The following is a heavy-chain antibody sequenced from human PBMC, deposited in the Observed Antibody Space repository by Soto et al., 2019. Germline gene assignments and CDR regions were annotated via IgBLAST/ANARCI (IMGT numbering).Heavy chain of an antibody. CDR1: GFTFSSYS. CDR2: ISSSSSYI. V-gene: IGHV3-21*01. Sequence: EVQLVESGGGLVKPGGSLRLSCAASGFTFSSYSMNWVRQAPGKGLEWVSSISSSSSYIYYADSVKGRFTISRDNAKNSLYLQMNSLRAEDTAVYYCASDPFFHCSSTSCPSIDYWGQGTLVTVSS. D-gene: IGHD2-2*01. J-gene: IGHJ4*02. CDR3: ASDPFFHCSSTSCPSIDY.